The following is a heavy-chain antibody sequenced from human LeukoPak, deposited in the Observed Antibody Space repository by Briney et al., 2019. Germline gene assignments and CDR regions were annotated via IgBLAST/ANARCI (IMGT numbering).Heavy chain of an antibody. J-gene: IGHJ4*02. V-gene: IGHV3-11*03. D-gene: IGHD4-17*01. CDR2: ISSSSTYT. CDR3: ARRMTSVTTFDY. Sequence: GGSLRLSCAAPGFTFSDYYMSWMRQAPGKGLEWVSYISSSSTYTNYADSVKGRFTISRDNARNSLYLQMSSLRVDDTAVYYCARRMTSVTTFDYWGQGTLVTVSS. CDR1: GFTFSDYY.